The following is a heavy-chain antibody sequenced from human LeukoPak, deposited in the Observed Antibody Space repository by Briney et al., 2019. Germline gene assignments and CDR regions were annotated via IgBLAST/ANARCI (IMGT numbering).Heavy chain of an antibody. V-gene: IGHV3-30*18. CDR3: AKMLYSSSSEALYYYYYGMDV. D-gene: IGHD6-6*01. CDR2: ISYDGSNK. Sequence: GGSLRLSCAASGFTFSSYGMHWVRQAPGKGLDWVAVISYDGSNKYYADSVKGRFTISRDNSKNTLYLQMNSLRAEDTAVYYCAKMLYSSSSEALYYYYYGMDVWGQGTTVTVSS. CDR1: GFTFSSYG. J-gene: IGHJ6*02.